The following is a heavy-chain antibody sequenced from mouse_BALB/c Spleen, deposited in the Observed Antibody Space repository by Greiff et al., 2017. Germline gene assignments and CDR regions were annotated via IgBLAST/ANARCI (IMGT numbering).Heavy chain of an antibody. CDR1: GYTFSSYW. V-gene: IGHV1S81*02. CDR2: INPSNGGT. D-gene: IGHD2-2*01. Sequence: QVQLQQSGAELMKPGASVKISCKATGYTFSSYWIEWVKQRPGHGLEWIGEINPSNGGTNCNEKFKSKATLTVDKSSSTAYMQLTSLTSEDSAVYYFTGLLGYDVPYAMDYWGQGTSVTVAS. J-gene: IGHJ4*01. CDR3: TGLLGYDVPYAMDY.